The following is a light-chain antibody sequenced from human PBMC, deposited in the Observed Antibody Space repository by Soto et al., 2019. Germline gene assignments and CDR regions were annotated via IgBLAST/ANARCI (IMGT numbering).Light chain of an antibody. Sequence: DVVMTQTPLSLSVAPGQPASISCKSSQSLLHITGETFLFWYLQKPGQAPRLLIYDVSNRATGIPARFSGSGSGTDFTLTISRLEPEDFAVYYCQQYGSSPWTFGQGTKVDIK. J-gene: IGKJ1*01. CDR2: DVS. CDR3: QQYGSSPWT. CDR1: QSLLHITGETF. V-gene: IGKV2D-29*01.